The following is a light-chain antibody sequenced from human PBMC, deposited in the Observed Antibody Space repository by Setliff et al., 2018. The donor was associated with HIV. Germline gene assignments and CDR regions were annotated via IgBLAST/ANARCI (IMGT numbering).Light chain of an antibody. V-gene: IGLV1-40*01. CDR1: SSNIGAGYD. CDR3: QSYASSLSGWV. Sequence: QSVLTQPPSVSGAPGQRVTISCTGSSSNIGAGYDVHWYQQLPGTAPKLLIYGNINRPSGVPDRFSGSKSGTSVSLAITGLQAEDEADYYCQSYASSLSGWVFGGGTKVTVL. CDR2: GNI. J-gene: IGLJ3*02.